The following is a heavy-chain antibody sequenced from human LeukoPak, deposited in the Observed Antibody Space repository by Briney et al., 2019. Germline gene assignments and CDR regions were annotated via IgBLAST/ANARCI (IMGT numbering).Heavy chain of an antibody. V-gene: IGHV3-48*01. CDR3: AELGITMIGGV. D-gene: IGHD3-10*02. Sequence: GGSLRLSCAASGFTFSSYSMNWVRQAPGKGLEWVSYISSSSSTIYYADSVKGRLTISRDNAKNSPYLQMNSLRAEDTAVYYCAELGITMIGGVWGKGTTVTTSS. CDR1: GFTFSSYS. CDR2: ISSSSSTI. J-gene: IGHJ6*04.